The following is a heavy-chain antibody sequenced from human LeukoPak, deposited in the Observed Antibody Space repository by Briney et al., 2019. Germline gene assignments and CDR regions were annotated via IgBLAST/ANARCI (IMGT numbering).Heavy chain of an antibody. D-gene: IGHD5-12*01. Sequence: GASVKVSCKASGGTFSSYTTSWVRQAPGQGLEWMGRIIPILGIANYAQKFQGRVTITADKSTSTAYMELSSLRSEDTAVYYCATIVDTRAFDIWGQGTMVTVSS. CDR2: IIPILGIA. J-gene: IGHJ3*02. CDR3: ATIVDTRAFDI. CDR1: GGTFSSYT. V-gene: IGHV1-69*02.